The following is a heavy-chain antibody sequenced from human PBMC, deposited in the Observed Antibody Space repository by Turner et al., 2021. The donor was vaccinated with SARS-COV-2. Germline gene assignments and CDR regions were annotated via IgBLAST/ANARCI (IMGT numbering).Heavy chain of an antibody. CDR3: AKMMFGGWSGFDY. D-gene: IGHD3-10*02. CDR2: ISYDGSNK. Sequence: QVQLVESGGGVVQPGRSLRLSCAATGFTFSSYGMHWVRQAPGKGLEWVAVISYDGSNKYYVDSVKGRFTISRDNSKNTLYLQMNSLRAEDTAGYYCAKMMFGGWSGFDYWGQGTLVTVSS. V-gene: IGHV3-30*18. J-gene: IGHJ4*02. CDR1: GFTFSSYG.